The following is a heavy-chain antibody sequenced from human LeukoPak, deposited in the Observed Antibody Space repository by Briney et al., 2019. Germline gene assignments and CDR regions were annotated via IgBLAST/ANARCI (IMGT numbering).Heavy chain of an antibody. CDR3: ARVFPSSNDAFDI. CDR1: GFTFSSYE. Sequence: GGSLRLACAAYGFTFSSYEMNWVRQAPGKGLEWVSYISSSSSTIYYADSVKGRFTISRDNAKNSLYLQMNSLRAEDTAVYYCARVFPSSNDAFDIWGQGTMVTVSS. J-gene: IGHJ3*02. CDR2: ISSSSSTI. D-gene: IGHD6-19*01. V-gene: IGHV3-48*03.